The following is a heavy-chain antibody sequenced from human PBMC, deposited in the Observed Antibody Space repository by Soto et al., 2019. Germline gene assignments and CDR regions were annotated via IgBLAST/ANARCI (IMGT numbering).Heavy chain of an antibody. CDR1: GYTFTSYY. Sequence: QVQLVQSGAEVKKPGASVKVSCKASGYTFTSYYMHWVRQAPGQGLAWMGIINPSGGSTSYAQKCQGRVTMTRDTSTSTVYMELSSLRSEDTAVYYCARDYGDHEFDYWGQGTLVTVSS. V-gene: IGHV1-46*03. CDR3: ARDYGDHEFDY. J-gene: IGHJ4*02. CDR2: INPSGGST. D-gene: IGHD4-17*01.